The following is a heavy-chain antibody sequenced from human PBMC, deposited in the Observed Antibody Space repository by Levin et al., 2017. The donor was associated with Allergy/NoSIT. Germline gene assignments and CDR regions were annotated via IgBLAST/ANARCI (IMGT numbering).Heavy chain of an antibody. CDR2: VHYSGST. D-gene: IGHD6-19*01. CDR1: GDSISSYY. J-gene: IGHJ3*01. V-gene: IGHV4-59*01. CDR3: ARESLLWERKQWLVLGAFKL. Sequence: SCTVSGDSISSYYWTWIRQPPGKGLEWIGNVHYSGSTNYNPSLKTRVTISVDTSKNQFSLKLTSMTTADTAVYYCARESLLWERKQWLVLGAFKLWGQGTLVTVSS.